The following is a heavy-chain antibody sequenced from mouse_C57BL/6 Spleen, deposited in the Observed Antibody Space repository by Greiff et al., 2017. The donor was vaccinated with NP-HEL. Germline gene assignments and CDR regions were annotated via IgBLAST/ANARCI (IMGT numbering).Heavy chain of an antibody. J-gene: IGHJ3*01. CDR3: ARSDTTVVGGAY. CDR1: GYTFPSYG. Sequence: QVQLQQSGAELARPGASVKLSCKASGYTFPSYGISWVKQRTGQGLEWIGEIYPRSGNTYYNEKFKGTATLTADKSSSTAYMELRSLTSEYSAVDFCARSDTTVVGGAYWGQGTLVTVSA. V-gene: IGHV1-81*01. D-gene: IGHD1-1*01. CDR2: IYPRSGNT.